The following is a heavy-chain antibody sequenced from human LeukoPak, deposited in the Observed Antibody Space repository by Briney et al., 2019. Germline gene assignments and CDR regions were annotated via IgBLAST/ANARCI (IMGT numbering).Heavy chain of an antibody. V-gene: IGHV1-46*01. CDR1: GYTFTSYY. CDR2: INPSGGST. D-gene: IGHD3-3*01. J-gene: IGHJ6*02. CDR3: ARDPYDFWSGRPFYYYGMDV. Sequence: GASVKVSCKASGYTFTSYYMHWVRQAPGQGLEWMGIINPSGGSTSYAQKFQGRVTMTRDTSTSTVYMELSSLRSEDTAVYYCARDPYDFWSGRPFYYYGMDVWGQGTTVTVSS.